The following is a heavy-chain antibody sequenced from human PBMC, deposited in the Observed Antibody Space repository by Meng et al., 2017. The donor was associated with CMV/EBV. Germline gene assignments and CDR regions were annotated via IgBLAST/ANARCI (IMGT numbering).Heavy chain of an antibody. CDR2: ISVYNGHT. CDR1: GYTFTGYG. V-gene: IGHV1-18*01. Sequence: QVQLVQPGLEVKKPGASVTVSCKAAGYTFTGYGISWVRQAPGQGLEWMGWISVYNGHTNFAQNLQGRVTMTTDTSTSTAYVELGSLRSDDTAIYYCARGVPLGIIYSFDYWGQGTLVTASS. J-gene: IGHJ4*01. D-gene: IGHD2-21*01. CDR3: ARGVPLGIIYSFDY.